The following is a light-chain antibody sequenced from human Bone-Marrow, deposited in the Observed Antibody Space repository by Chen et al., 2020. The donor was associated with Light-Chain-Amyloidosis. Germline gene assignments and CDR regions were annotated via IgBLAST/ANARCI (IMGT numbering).Light chain of an antibody. CDR1: NTESTS. V-gene: IGLV3-21*02. CDR2: DDS. J-gene: IGLJ3*02. CDR3: QVWDSGSDRPV. Sequence: SYVLTPPSSVSVAPGQTDTIACGGNNTESTSVHLYQQTPGQAPLLVVYDDSDRPSGLPERLSCTNAGNAAILTIGRVEAGEEADYYGQVWDSGSDRPVFGGGTKLTVL.